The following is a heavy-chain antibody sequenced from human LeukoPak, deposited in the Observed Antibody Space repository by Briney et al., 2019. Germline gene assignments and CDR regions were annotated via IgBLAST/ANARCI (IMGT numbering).Heavy chain of an antibody. V-gene: IGHV3-21*01. D-gene: IGHD3-3*01. J-gene: IGHJ6*03. CDR3: AKGPHVLRFLEWLLGYMDV. CDR1: GFTFSSYS. Sequence: PGGSLRLSCAASGFTFSSYSINWVRQAPGKGLEWVSYISSNSNFIYYADSVKGRSTISRDNSKNTLYLQMNSLRAEDTAVYYCAKGPHVLRFLEWLLGYMDVWGKGTTVTVSS. CDR2: ISSNSNFI.